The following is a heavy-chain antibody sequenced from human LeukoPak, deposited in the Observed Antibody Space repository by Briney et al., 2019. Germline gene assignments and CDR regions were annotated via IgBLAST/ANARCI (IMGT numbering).Heavy chain of an antibody. D-gene: IGHD2-21*02. CDR2: INRNGGST. CDR1: GFTFDDYG. J-gene: IGHJ1*01. CDR3: ARAEGDIDYYNYGFEH. V-gene: IGHV3-20*04. Sequence: GGSLRLSCAASGFTFDDYGMSWVRQAPGKGLEWVSGINRNGGSTGYADSVKGRFTISRANAKNSLYQQMNRLRAEDTALYYCARAEGDIDYYNYGFEHWGQGTLVTVSS.